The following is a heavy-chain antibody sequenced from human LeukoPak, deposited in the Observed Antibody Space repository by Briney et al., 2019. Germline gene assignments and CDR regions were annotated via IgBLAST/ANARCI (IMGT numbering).Heavy chain of an antibody. CDR3: AKCFNERNYDAIDY. CDR1: GFTFNTYW. J-gene: IGHJ4*02. Sequence: GGSLRLSCAASGFTFNTYWMSWVRQAPGKGLEWVANIKPDGSEKYYVDSVQGRFTISRDNSKNTLYLQMNSLRAEDTAVYYCAKCFNERNYDAIDYWGQGTLVTVSS. V-gene: IGHV3-7*03. CDR2: IKPDGSEK. D-gene: IGHD1-7*01.